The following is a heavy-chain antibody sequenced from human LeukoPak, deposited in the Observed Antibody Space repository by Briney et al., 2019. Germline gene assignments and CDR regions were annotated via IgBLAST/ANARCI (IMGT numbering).Heavy chain of an antibody. CDR3: ARGGDVLRFLEWSGNNWFDP. Sequence: GGSLRLSCAASGFTFSSYWMSWVRQAPGKGLEWVANIKEDGSEKYYVDSVKGRFTISRDNAKNSLYLQMNSLRAEDTAVYYCARGGDVLRFLEWSGNNWFDPWGQGPLVTVSA. J-gene: IGHJ5*02. CDR2: IKEDGSEK. V-gene: IGHV3-7*04. D-gene: IGHD3-3*01. CDR1: GFTFSSYW.